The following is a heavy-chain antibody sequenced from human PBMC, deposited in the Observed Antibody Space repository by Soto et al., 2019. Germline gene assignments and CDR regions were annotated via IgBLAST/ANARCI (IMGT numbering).Heavy chain of an antibody. CDR1: GGTFYTYT. V-gene: IGHV1-69*15. CDR3: EGIPRYSFPTSDDLDL. Sequence: QVQLVQSGAEVRKPGSSVQVSCKASGGTFYTYTFSWVRQAPGQGLEWMGSITPIYPTTNYAEKFQGRLTVTADGSTSTAYMDLSSLTSNDTAVYYCEGIPRYSFPTSDDLDLWGQVTLVTVS. D-gene: IGHD5-18*01. CDR2: ITPIYPTT. J-gene: IGHJ4*02.